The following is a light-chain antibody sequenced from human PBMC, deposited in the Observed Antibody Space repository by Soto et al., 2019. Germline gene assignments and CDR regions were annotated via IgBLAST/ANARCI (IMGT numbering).Light chain of an antibody. CDR2: DAF. Sequence: EVVLTQSPATLSLSPGERATLSCRASQSVSNYLAWYQQKPGQAPRLLICDAFNRATGIPARFSGSGSGTDFTLTISNLEPDDFAVYYCQHRRTFGPGNKVDIK. CDR1: QSVSNY. V-gene: IGKV3-11*01. J-gene: IGKJ3*01. CDR3: QHRRT.